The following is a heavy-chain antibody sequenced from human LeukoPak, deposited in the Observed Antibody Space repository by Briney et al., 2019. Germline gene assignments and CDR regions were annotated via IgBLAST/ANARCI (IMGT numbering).Heavy chain of an antibody. Sequence: GGTLRLSCAASGFTFSSYGMNWVRQAPGKGLEWVSGIGGRDGVTTYYTSSVKGRFTISRDNAKNTLYLQMNSLGVEDTAMYYCARGIAVAGTDSWGQGTLVTVSS. CDR3: ARGIAVAGTDS. D-gene: IGHD6-19*01. CDR1: GFTFSSYG. J-gene: IGHJ4*02. CDR2: IGGRDGVTT. V-gene: IGHV3-23*01.